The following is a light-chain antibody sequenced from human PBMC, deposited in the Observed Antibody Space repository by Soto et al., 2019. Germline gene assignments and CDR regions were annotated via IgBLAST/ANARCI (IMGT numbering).Light chain of an antibody. CDR3: QQYDNRPPGT. Sequence: DIQMTQSPSSLSASVGDRVTITCQASQDISNYLNWYQQKPGKAPKLLIYDASNLETGVPSRFSGSGSGTDFTFTISSLQPEDIATYYCQQYDNRPPGTFGQGTRLEIK. J-gene: IGKJ5*01. V-gene: IGKV1-33*01. CDR2: DAS. CDR1: QDISNY.